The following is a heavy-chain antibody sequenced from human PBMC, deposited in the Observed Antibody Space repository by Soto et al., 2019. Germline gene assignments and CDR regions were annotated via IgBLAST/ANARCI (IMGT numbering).Heavy chain of an antibody. CDR1: GYTFTSYD. Sequence: GASVKVSCKASGYTFTSYDINWVRQATGQGLEWMGWMNPNSGNTGYAQKFQGRVTLTSDTSTSTVYMELSSLRFEDTALFSCASDLALGDLWGQGTLVTVSS. CDR3: ASDLALGDL. J-gene: IGHJ5*02. V-gene: IGHV1-8*01. CDR2: MNPNSGNT. D-gene: IGHD3-3*01.